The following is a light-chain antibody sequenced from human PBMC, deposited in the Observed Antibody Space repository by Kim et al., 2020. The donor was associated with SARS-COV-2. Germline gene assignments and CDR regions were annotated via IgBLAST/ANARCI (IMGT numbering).Light chain of an antibody. CDR1: KLGDKY. CDR2: QDS. V-gene: IGLV3-1*01. CDR3: QAWDSSTVV. Sequence: VSPEQAASITCSGDKLGDKYACWYQQKPGQSPVLVIYQDSKRPSGIPERFSGSNSGNAATLTISGTQAMDEADYYCQAWDSSTVVFGGGTQLTVL. J-gene: IGLJ2*01.